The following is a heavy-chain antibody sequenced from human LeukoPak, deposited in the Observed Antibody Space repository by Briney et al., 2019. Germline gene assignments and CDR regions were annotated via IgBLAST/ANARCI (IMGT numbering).Heavy chain of an antibody. D-gene: IGHD3-16*01. CDR3: ASYDVLYAFDI. CDR1: GGSIRSSSYY. V-gene: IGHV4-39*01. CDR2: IYYSGST. Sequence: PSETLSLTCTVSGGSIRSSSYYWGWIRQPPGKGLEWIGSIYYSGSTYYNPSLKSRVTISVDTSKNQFSLKLSSVTAADTAVYYCASYDVLYAFDIWGQGTMVTVSS. J-gene: IGHJ3*02.